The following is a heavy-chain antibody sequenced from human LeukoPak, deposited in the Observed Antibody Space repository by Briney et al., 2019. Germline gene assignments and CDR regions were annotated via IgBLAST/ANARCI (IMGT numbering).Heavy chain of an antibody. CDR3: ARDMTTYGSAMDWYFDL. V-gene: IGHV3-30-3*01. Sequence: GRSLRLTCAASGFTFGSSAMHWVRQAPGKGLEWVTFISYDGSNTYYVDSVKGRFSISRDNSKNTLYLQMNSLRPEDTAVYYCARDMTTYGSAMDWYFDLWGRGTLVTVSS. J-gene: IGHJ2*01. D-gene: IGHD3-16*01. CDR2: ISYDGSNT. CDR1: GFTFGSSA.